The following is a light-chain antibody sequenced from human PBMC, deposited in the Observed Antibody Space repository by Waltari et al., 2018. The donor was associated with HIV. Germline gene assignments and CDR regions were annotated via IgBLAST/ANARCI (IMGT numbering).Light chain of an antibody. CDR2: KNT. J-gene: IGLJ1*01. V-gene: IGLV3-25*03. CDR3: LSADTSGTYV. Sequence: SSELTQPPSVSVSPGQTARITCPGDASPEPYPHWCQQKPGQAPVVVIHKNTERPSGIPERFSASRSGTTVTLTITGVQTDDEADYYCLSADTSGTYVFGPGTTVTVL. CDR1: ASPEPY.